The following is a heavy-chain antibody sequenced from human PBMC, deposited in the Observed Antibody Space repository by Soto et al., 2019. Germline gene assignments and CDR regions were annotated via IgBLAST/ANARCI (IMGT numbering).Heavy chain of an antibody. CDR1: GFTFSSYG. CDR2: IWYGGSNK. D-gene: IGHD2-2*01. J-gene: IGHJ6*02. Sequence: QVQLVESGGGVVQPGRSLRLSCAASGFTFSSYGMHWVRQAPGKGLEWVAVIWYGGSNKYYADSVKGRFTISRDNSKNTLYLQMNSLRAEDTAVYYCARSVNCISTSCYDVPYYGMDVWGQGTTVTVSS. V-gene: IGHV3-33*01. CDR3: ARSVNCISTSCYDVPYYGMDV.